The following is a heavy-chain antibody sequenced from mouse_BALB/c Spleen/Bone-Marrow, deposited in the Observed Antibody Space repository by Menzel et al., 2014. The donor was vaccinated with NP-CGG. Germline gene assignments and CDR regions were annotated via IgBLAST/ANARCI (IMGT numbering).Heavy chain of an antibody. CDR3: AREDGYYGMDY. D-gene: IGHD2-3*01. V-gene: IGHV1-14*01. CDR1: GYTFTSYV. Sequence: VQLQQSGPELVKPGASVKMSCKASGYTFTSYVLHWVKQKPGQGLEWIGYINPYNDGTKSNEKLKGKATLTSDKSSSTAYMELSSLTSEDSAVYYCAREDGYYGMDYWGQGTSVTVSS. CDR2: INPYNDGT. J-gene: IGHJ4*01.